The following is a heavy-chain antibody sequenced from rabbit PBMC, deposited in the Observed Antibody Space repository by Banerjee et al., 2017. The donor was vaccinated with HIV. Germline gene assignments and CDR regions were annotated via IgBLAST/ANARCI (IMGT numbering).Heavy chain of an antibody. CDR1: GFSFSSGYD. CDR2: IYFGSSDST. V-gene: IGHV1S45*01. J-gene: IGHJ3*01. Sequence: QEQLVESGGDLVKPEGSLTLTCTASGFSFSSGYDMCWVRQAPGKGLEWIACIYFGSSDSTYYASWAKGRFTISKTSSTTVTLQMPSLTAADTATYFCARGGYSDYGRLDLWGQGTLVTVS. D-gene: IGHD2-1*01. CDR3: ARGGYSDYGRLDL.